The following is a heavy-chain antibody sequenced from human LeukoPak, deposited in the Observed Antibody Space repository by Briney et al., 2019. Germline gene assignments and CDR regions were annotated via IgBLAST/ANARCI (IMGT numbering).Heavy chain of an antibody. CDR3: ARGGITMIVVVD. J-gene: IGHJ4*02. CDR2: ISSSSSYI. CDR1: GLTFNNYV. D-gene: IGHD3-22*01. Sequence: KPGGSLRLSCAASGLTFNNYVMNWVRQAPGEGLEWVSSISSSSSYIYYADSVKGRFTISRDNAKNSLYLQMNSLRAEDTAVYYCARGGITMIVVVDWGQGTLVTVSS. V-gene: IGHV3-21*01.